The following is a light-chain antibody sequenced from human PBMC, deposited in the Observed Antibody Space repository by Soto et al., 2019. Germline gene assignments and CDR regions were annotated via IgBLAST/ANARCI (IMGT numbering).Light chain of an antibody. CDR3: QQYGSSPWT. J-gene: IGKJ1*01. Sequence: EIVLTQSPGTLSLSPGERATLSCRASQSVSSNSLAWYQQKPGQAPRLLICGASSRATGIPDRFSGSGSGTDFTLTISRLESEDFAVYYCQQYGSSPWTFGQGTKVEIK. CDR2: GAS. CDR1: QSVSSNS. V-gene: IGKV3-20*01.